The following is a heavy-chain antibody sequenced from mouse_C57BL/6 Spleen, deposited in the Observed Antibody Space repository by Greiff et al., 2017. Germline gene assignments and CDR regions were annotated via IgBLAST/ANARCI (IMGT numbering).Heavy chain of an antibody. CDR2: INPSNGGT. Sequence: VQLQQSGTELVKPGASVKLSCKASGYTFTSYWMHWVKQRPGQGLEWIGNINPSNGGTNYNEKFKSKATLTVDKSSSTAYMQLSSLTSEDSAVYYCARAGYGNSYAMDYWGQGTSVTVSS. V-gene: IGHV1-53*01. CDR3: ARAGYGNSYAMDY. D-gene: IGHD2-10*02. CDR1: GYTFTSYW. J-gene: IGHJ4*01.